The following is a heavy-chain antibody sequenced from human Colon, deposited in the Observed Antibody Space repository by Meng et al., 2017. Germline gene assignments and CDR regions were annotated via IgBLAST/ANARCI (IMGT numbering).Heavy chain of an antibody. Sequence: QGHLVESGGGVGQPGRSRILSCAASGFTFSACAMHWVRQAPGEGLECVAVISPDGTRAYYADSVNGRFTISRDNSRNTFYLQMNSLRSDDTAVYYCTTGATYFFDYWGQGALVTVSS. CDR1: GFTFSACA. V-gene: IGHV3-30-3*01. CDR3: TTGATYFFDY. CDR2: ISPDGTRA. D-gene: IGHD1-26*01. J-gene: IGHJ4*02.